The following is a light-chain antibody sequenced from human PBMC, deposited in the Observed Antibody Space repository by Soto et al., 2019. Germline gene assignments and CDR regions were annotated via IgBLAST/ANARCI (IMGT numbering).Light chain of an antibody. CDR3: SSYTSSSTRVV. CDR1: SSDVGGYNY. V-gene: IGLV2-14*01. Sequence: QSALTQPASVSGSPGQSITISCTGTSSDVGGYNYVSWYQQHPGKAPKLMIYEVSNRPSGVSNRFSGSKSGNTASLTISGLQAEDEADYYCSSYTSSSTRVVFGRGTKLTVL. J-gene: IGLJ2*01. CDR2: EVS.